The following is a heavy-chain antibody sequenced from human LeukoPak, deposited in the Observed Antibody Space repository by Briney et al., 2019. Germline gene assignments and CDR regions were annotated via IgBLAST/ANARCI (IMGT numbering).Heavy chain of an antibody. Sequence: GESLKISCQVSGYIFTNYWIGWVRQMPGKGLESMGIIYPADSDTTYSPSFEGQVTISADKSIDTVYLQWSSLKASDTATYYCARQSRDGSKTRGYYFDSWGQGTLATVSS. CDR3: ARQSRDGSKTRGYYFDS. V-gene: IGHV5-51*01. CDR1: GYIFTNYW. CDR2: IYPADSDT. J-gene: IGHJ4*02. D-gene: IGHD3-10*01.